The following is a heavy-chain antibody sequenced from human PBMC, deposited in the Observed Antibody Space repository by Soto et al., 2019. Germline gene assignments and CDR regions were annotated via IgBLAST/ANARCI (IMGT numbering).Heavy chain of an antibody. V-gene: IGHV4-34*01. D-gene: IGHD2-15*01. Sequence: QVQLQQWGAGLLKPSETLSLTCAVYGGSFSGYYWTWIRQPPEKGLEWIGEINYSGSANQNPSLKSRVSMSVDTTKNQFSLKLRSVTAADTAMYYCARGISVMVASEGDAPDKYFFDSWSLGTLVTVSS. CDR1: GGSFSGYY. J-gene: IGHJ4*02. CDR3: ARGISVMVASEGDAPDKYFFDS. CDR2: INYSGSA.